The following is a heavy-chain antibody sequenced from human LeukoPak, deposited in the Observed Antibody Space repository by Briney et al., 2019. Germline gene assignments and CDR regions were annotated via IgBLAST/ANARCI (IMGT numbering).Heavy chain of an antibody. CDR3: ARRSTTVDGGLDY. CDR2: ISIDESEK. D-gene: IGHD2/OR15-2a*01. CDR1: GFTFRNYG. Sequence: PGRSLRLSCAASGFTFRNYGMHWVRQAPGKGLEWVAVISIDESEKYYADSVKGRFTISRDNAKNSLYLQMNSLRAEDTAVYYCARRSTTVDGGLDYWGQGTLVTVSS. J-gene: IGHJ4*02. V-gene: IGHV3-30*03.